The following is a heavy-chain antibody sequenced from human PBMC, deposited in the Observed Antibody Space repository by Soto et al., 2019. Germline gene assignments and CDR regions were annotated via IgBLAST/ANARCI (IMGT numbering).Heavy chain of an antibody. V-gene: IGHV5-51*01. J-gene: IGHJ3*01. CDR3: ARVSDRGRAFDX. CDR2: IYPGDSDT. Sequence: GETLKISCKGSGYSFTSYWIGWVRQMPGKGLEWMGIIYPGDSDTRYSPSFQGQVTISANKSISTAYLQWSSLKVLYTAIFNCARVSDRGRAFDXWXQRXMVXVS. CDR1: GYSFTSYW. D-gene: IGHD3-10*01.